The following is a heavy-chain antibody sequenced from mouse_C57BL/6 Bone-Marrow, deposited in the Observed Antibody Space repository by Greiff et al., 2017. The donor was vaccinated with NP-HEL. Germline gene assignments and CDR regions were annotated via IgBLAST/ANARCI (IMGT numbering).Heavy chain of an antibody. CDR1: GYAFTNYL. CDR2: INPGSGGT. D-gene: IGHD2-4*01. J-gene: IGHJ3*01. V-gene: IGHV1-54*01. CDR3: ARGGICYDYAWFAY. Sequence: QVQLQQSGAELVRPGASVKVSCKASGYAFTNYLIEWVKQRPGQGLEWIGVINPGSGGTNYNEKFKGKATLTADKSSSTAYMQLSSLTSEDSAVLFWARGGICYDYAWFAYWGQGPLVTVSA.